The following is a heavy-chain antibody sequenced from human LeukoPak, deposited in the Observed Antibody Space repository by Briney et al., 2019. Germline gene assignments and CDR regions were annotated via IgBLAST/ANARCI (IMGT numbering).Heavy chain of an antibody. V-gene: IGHV1-69*01. Sequence: GASVKVSCKASGGTFSRYAISWVRQAPGQGLEWMGGIITIFGTANYAQKFQGRVTITADESTSTAYMELSSLRSEDTAVYYCARVLDYYDSSGYSYYYYYYMDVWGKGTTVTVSS. CDR1: GGTFSRYA. CDR2: IITIFGTA. D-gene: IGHD3-22*01. J-gene: IGHJ6*03. CDR3: ARVLDYYDSSGYSYYYYYYMDV.